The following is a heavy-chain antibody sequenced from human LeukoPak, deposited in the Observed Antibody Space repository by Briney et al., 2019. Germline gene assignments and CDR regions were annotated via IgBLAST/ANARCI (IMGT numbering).Heavy chain of an antibody. J-gene: IGHJ4*02. CDR1: GFTFSNYA. V-gene: IGHV3-23*01. CDR3: AKDLRGYFRPIDY. D-gene: IGHD2/OR15-2a*01. Sequence: GSLRLSCAASGFTFSNYAMNWVRQAPGRGLEWVSGIGGGGDSPDYAESVKGRFTISRDNSKNTIYLQMHCLKVEDTAVYYCAKDLRGYFRPIDYWGQGTLVTVSS. CDR2: IGGGGDSP.